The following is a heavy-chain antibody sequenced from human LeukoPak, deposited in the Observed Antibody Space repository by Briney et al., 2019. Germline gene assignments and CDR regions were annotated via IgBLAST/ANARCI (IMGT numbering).Heavy chain of an antibody. CDR1: GNAFITYA. CDR3: ASDAFDI. CDR2: INDGDGDT. J-gene: IGHJ3*02. Sequence: ASVKISCKASGNAFITYAMYWVRQAPGQRLEWMGWINDGDGDTRYSQRFQGRVTMTRDTSARTAYMELSILRSEDTAVYYCASDAFDIWGQGTMVTVSS. V-gene: IGHV1-3*01.